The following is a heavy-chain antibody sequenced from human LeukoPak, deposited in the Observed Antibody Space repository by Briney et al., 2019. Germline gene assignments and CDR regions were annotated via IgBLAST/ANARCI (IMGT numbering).Heavy chain of an antibody. V-gene: IGHV3-23*01. CDR3: AKPHYSGSGSYSREDY. Sequence: GGSLRLSCAASGFTLSTHGMSWVRQAPGKGLEWVSVIKRGGGSIYYVDSVKGRFTISRDNAKNPLYLQMNSLRGEDTAVYYCAKPHYSGSGSYSREDYWGQGTLVTVSS. J-gene: IGHJ4*02. CDR1: GFTLSTHG. D-gene: IGHD3-10*01. CDR2: IKRGGGSI.